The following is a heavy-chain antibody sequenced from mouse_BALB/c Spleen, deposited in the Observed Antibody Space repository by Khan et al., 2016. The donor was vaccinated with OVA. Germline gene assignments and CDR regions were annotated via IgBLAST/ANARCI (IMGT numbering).Heavy chain of an antibody. CDR2: INTYTGEP. CDR1: GHTFTNFG. Sequence: QIQLVQSGPEVMKPGETVKISCKASGHTFTNFGMNWVKQTPGKGLKWMGWINTYTGEPTYADDFNGRFAFSLDTSASTAYLQINNLTYEDTATYFGARPSTISYVLVNWGKGTSVTVSS. J-gene: IGHJ4*01. V-gene: IGHV9-3-1*01. CDR3: ARPSTISYVLVN.